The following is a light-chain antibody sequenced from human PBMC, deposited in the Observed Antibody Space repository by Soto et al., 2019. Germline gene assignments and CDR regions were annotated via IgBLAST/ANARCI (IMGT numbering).Light chain of an antibody. CDR2: DAS. Sequence: DIQMTQSPSSLSASVGNRVTITCRASQSISTYLNWYQKKPGKAPNLLIYDASRLQSGVPSTFSGSGGGKDFTLSISSVQPEDFATYFCQQSYMDPITFGQGTQLE. V-gene: IGKV1-39*01. J-gene: IGKJ5*01. CDR1: QSISTY. CDR3: QQSYMDPIT.